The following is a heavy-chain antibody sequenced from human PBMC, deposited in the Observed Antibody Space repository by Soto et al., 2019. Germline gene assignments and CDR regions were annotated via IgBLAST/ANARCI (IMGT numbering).Heavy chain of an antibody. J-gene: IGHJ5*02. CDR2: IYYSGST. Sequence: SETLSLTCTVSGASISSYYWSWIRQPPGKGLEWIGYIYYSGSTNYNPSLKSRVTISVDTSKNQFSLKLSSVTAADTAVYYCARSTISSGTYGWFDPWGLGILVTVSS. D-gene: IGHD3-22*01. CDR1: GASISSYY. V-gene: IGHV4-59*01. CDR3: ARSTISSGTYGWFDP.